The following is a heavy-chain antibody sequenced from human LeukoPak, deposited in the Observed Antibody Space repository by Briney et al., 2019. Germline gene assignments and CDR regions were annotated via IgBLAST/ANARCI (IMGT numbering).Heavy chain of an antibody. CDR1: GLTVSSNY. V-gene: IGHV3-53*01. CDR2: IYSGGIT. D-gene: IGHD2-15*01. CDR3: AREFCSGGNCYGVFDI. J-gene: IGHJ3*02. Sequence: PGGSLRLSCAASGLTVSSNYMSWLRQAPGKGLERVSVIYSGGITFYADSVKGRFTISRDNFKNTLYLQMNSLRAEDTAVYYCAREFCSGGNCYGVFDIWGQGTMVTVSS.